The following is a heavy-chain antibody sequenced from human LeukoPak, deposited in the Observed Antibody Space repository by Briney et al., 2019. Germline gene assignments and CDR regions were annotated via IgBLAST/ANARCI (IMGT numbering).Heavy chain of an antibody. CDR3: ARSQNYYGSGDY. CDR1: GDSVSNGNYY. V-gene: IGHV4-61*03. CDR2: IYYTGKT. J-gene: IGHJ4*02. D-gene: IGHD3-10*01. Sequence: PSETLSLTCTVSGDSVSNGNYYWSWLRQPPGKALEWIGYIYYTGKTYYNPSLEGRVTILVDTSRNHFSVKLSSVTAADTAVYYCARSQNYYGSGDYWSQGTLVAVSS.